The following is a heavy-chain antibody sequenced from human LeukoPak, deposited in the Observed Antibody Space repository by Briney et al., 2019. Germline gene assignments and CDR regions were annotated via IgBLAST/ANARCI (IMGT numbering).Heavy chain of an antibody. D-gene: IGHD3-22*01. V-gene: IGHV3-21*01. CDR2: ISSSSYI. J-gene: IGHJ4*02. Sequence: GGSLRLSCAASGFTFSSYSMNWVRQAPGKGLEWVSSISSSSYIYYADSVKGRFTISRDNAKNSLYLQMNSLRAEDTAVYYCASPYDSSGYYYVWGQGTLVTVSS. CDR3: ASPYDSSGYYYV. CDR1: GFTFSSYS.